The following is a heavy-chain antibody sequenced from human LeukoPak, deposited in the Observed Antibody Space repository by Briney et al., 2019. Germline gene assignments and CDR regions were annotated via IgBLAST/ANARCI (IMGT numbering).Heavy chain of an antibody. V-gene: IGHV3-21*01. Sequence: GGSLRLSCAASGFTFNKYTMNWVRQAPGKGLEWVSSISTSSSYIYYADAVKGRFTISRDNSKNTLYLQMNSLRAEDTAVYYCAREPYYDFWSGYYGFDYWGQGTLVTVSS. CDR2: ISTSSSYI. J-gene: IGHJ4*02. CDR1: GFTFNKYT. D-gene: IGHD3-3*01. CDR3: AREPYYDFWSGYYGFDY.